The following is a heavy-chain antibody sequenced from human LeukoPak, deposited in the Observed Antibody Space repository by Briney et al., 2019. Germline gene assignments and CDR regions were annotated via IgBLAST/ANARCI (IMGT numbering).Heavy chain of an antibody. CDR2: INWNGGST. D-gene: IGHD6-19*01. V-gene: IGHV3-20*04. CDR3: ARDRSSGRWDAFDI. Sequence: GGSLRLSCAASGFTFDDYGMSWVRHAPGKGLEWVSGINWNGGSTGYADSVKGRFTISRDNAKNSLYLQMNSLRAEDTALYYCARDRSSGRWDAFDIWGQGTMVTVSS. CDR1: GFTFDDYG. J-gene: IGHJ3*02.